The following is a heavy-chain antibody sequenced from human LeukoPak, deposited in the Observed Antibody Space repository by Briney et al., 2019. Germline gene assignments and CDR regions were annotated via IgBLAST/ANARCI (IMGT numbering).Heavy chain of an antibody. CDR3: ARGPPNWGYDY. V-gene: IGHV1-69*13. Sequence: SVKVSCKASGGTFISYAISWVRQAPGQGLEWMGGIIPIFGTANYAQKFQGRVTITADESTSTAYMELSSLRSDDTAVYYCARGPPNWGYDYWGPGTLVTVSS. D-gene: IGHD7-27*01. J-gene: IGHJ4*02. CDR1: GGTFISYA. CDR2: IIPIFGTA.